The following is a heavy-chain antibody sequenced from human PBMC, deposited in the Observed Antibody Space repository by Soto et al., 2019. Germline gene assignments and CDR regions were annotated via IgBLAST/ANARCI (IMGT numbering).Heavy chain of an antibody. J-gene: IGHJ4*02. CDR2: LSGSGTST. Sequence: GGSLRLSCAASGFSFVNYAMNWVRQAPGKGLEWVSGLSGSGTSTYYADSVKGRFTISRDNSRDTLFLQMNSLAADDTAVYYCAKATTNGGWFNPFDSWGQGALVTVSS. D-gene: IGHD6-19*01. V-gene: IGHV3-23*01. CDR3: AKATTNGGWFNPFDS. CDR1: GFSFVNYA.